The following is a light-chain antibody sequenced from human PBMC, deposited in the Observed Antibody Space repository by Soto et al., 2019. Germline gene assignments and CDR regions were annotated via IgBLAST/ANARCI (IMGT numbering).Light chain of an antibody. V-gene: IGKV1-5*03. CDR3: QQYNSLWT. CDR2: KAS. CDR1: QSISSW. J-gene: IGKJ1*01. Sequence: DIQMTQSPSTLSASVGDRVTITCRASQSISSWLAWYQQKPGKAPKLLIYKASSLESGVPSRFRGSGSGTEFTLTISSLQPDVCATYYCQQYNSLWTFGQGTKVEIK.